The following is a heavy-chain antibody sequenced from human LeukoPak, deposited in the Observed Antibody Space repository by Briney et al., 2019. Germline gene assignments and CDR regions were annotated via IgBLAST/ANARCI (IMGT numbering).Heavy chain of an antibody. Sequence: GGSLRLSCAASGFTFSRYAMSWVRQAPGKGLEWVAFIRYDGSNKYYADSVKGRFTISRDNSKNTLYLQMNILRAEDTAVYYCATPVAGTNYWGQGTLVTVSS. D-gene: IGHD6-19*01. V-gene: IGHV3-30*02. CDR1: GFTFSRYA. J-gene: IGHJ4*02. CDR3: ATPVAGTNY. CDR2: IRYDGSNK.